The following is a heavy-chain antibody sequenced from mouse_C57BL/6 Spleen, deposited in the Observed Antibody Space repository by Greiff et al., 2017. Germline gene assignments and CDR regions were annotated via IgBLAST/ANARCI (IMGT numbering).Heavy chain of an antibody. CDR2: IDPSDSDT. J-gene: IGHJ2*01. D-gene: IGHD1-1*02. Sequence: QVQLKQPGAELVRPGSSVKLSCKASGYTFTSYWMHWVKQRPIQGLEWIGNIDPSDSDTHYNQKFKDKATLTVDKSSRTAYMQLSSLTSEDSAVYYCARRDSYGSFYFDYWGQGTTLTVSS. CDR1: GYTFTSYW. V-gene: IGHV1-52*01. CDR3: ARRDSYGSFYFDY.